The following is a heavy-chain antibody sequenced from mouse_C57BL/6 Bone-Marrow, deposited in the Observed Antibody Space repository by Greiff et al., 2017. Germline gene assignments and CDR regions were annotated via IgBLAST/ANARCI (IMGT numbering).Heavy chain of an antibody. CDR3: ASDGYYGY. CDR2: IYPRSGNT. V-gene: IGHV1-81*01. D-gene: IGHD2-3*01. CDR1: GYTFTSYG. J-gene: IGHJ2*01. Sequence: QVHVKQSGAELARPGASVKLSCKASGYTFTSYGISWVKQRTGPGLEWIGEIYPRSGNTYYNAKFKGKATLTADKSSSTAYMELRSLTSEDSAVYFCASDGYYGYWGQGTTLTVSS.